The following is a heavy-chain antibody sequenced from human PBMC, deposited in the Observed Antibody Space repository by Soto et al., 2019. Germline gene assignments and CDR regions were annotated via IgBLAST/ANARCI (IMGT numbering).Heavy chain of an antibody. Sequence: QITLKESGPTLVKPTQTLTLTCTFSGFSLSTSGVGVGWIRQPPGKALEWLALIYWDDDKRYSPSLKSRLTITKDTSKNQVVLTMTNMDPVDTATYYCARFGENSYYYYYGMDVWGQGTTVTVSS. CDR1: GFSLSTSGVG. J-gene: IGHJ6*02. CDR2: IYWDDDK. V-gene: IGHV2-5*02. CDR3: ARFGENSYYYYYGMDV. D-gene: IGHD3-10*01.